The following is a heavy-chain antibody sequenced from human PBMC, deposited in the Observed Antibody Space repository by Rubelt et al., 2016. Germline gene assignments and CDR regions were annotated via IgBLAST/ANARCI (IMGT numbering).Heavy chain of an antibody. V-gene: IGHV3-30*04. CDR2: ISFDGSLK. D-gene: IGHD3-10*01. CDR3: VRDRYASASGGMDV. CDR1: FSSYA. J-gene: IGHJ6*02. Sequence: FSSYAMHWVRQAPGKGLEWVAIISFDGSLKHYADYVKGRFTISRDNSKNTLYLEISRLRAEDTAVYYCVRDRYASASGGMDVWGQGTTVTVSS.